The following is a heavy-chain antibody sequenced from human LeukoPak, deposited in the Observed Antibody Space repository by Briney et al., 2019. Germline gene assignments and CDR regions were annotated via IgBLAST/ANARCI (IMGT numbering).Heavy chain of an antibody. CDR1: GFTVSSNY. CDR3: ASHGLITFGGPYYYYGMDV. CDR2: IYSGGST. V-gene: IGHV3-53*01. J-gene: IGHJ6*02. Sequence: GGSLRLSCAASGFTVSSNYMSWVRQAPGKGLEWVSVIYSGGSTYYADSVRGRFTISRDNSKNTLYLQMNSLRAEDTAVYYCASHGLITFGGPYYYYGMDVWGQGTTVTVSS. D-gene: IGHD3-16*01.